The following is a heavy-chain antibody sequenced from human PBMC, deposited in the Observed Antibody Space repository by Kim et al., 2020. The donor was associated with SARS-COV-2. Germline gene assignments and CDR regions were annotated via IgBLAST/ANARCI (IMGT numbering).Heavy chain of an antibody. Sequence: GGSLRLSCTASGFSFSSNNMNWVRQAPGKGLEWVSILNCDGSAGYSDSAMGRFAISTDNFENTLYLQMNSLRGDETAVYYCARDRRELLLGAQFYHYGLDVWGQGTTVTV. V-gene: IGHV3-53*01. D-gene: IGHD1-26*01. CDR2: LNCDGSA. CDR3: ARDRRELLLGAQFYHYGLDV. CDR1: GFSFSSNN. J-gene: IGHJ6*02.